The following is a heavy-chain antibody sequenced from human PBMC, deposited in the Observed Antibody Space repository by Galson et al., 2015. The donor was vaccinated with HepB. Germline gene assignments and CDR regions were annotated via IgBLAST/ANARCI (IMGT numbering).Heavy chain of an antibody. V-gene: IGHV2-5*02. CDR1: GFSLKNSGVGVG. CDR2: IYWDDNK. Sequence: PALVKPTQTLTLTCSFSGFSLKNSGVGVGVGWFRQTPGKAPEWLALIYWDDNKRCSPSLKSRLMITTDSSKNQVVLTMAAMAPLDTATYYCAHRRGRGLFDSWGQGTLVTVSS. D-gene: IGHD2-15*01. CDR3: AHRRGRGLFDS. J-gene: IGHJ4*02.